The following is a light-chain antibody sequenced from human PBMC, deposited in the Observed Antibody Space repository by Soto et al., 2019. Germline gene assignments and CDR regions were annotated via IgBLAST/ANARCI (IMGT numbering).Light chain of an antibody. CDR3: YSYTSSSTNV. CDR2: AVS. J-gene: IGLJ1*01. Sequence: QSALTQPASVSGSPGQSITISCTGTSSDIGGYNFVTWYQHHPGKAPKLMIFAVSNRPSGVSNRFSGSKSGNTASLTISGLQPEDEADYFCYSYTSSSTNVFGSGTMVTDL. CDR1: SSDIGGYNF. V-gene: IGLV2-14*01.